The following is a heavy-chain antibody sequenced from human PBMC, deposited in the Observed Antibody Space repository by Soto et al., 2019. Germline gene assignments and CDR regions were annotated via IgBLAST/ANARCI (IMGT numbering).Heavy chain of an antibody. CDR1: GGSFSGYY. CDR2: ITHSGST. Sequence: QVQLPQWGAGLLKPSETLSLTCAVYGGSFSGYYWSWIRPPPGKGLEWIGEITHSGSTNYNPSLKSRVTISVDTTKNQFSLKLSSVTAADTAVYYWARDLSRDYDLWSGSPPGEWGQGTMVTVAS. V-gene: IGHV4-34*01. D-gene: IGHD3-3*01. J-gene: IGHJ3*01. CDR3: ARDLSRDYDLWSGSPPGE.